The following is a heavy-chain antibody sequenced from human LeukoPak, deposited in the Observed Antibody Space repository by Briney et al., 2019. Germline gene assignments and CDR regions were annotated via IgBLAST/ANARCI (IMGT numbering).Heavy chain of an antibody. D-gene: IGHD1-26*01. V-gene: IGHV1-46*01. CDR2: IRPNEGST. J-gene: IGHJ4*02. Sequence: ASVKVSCKTSGYTFTSHYMHWVRQAPGQGPEWMGIIRPNEGSTTYAPRFQRRVTMTWDTSTTTVYMELSSLTSEDTALYYCVRGLHSGSYCFDYWGQGTLVTVSS. CDR3: VRGLHSGSYCFDY. CDR1: GYTFTSHY.